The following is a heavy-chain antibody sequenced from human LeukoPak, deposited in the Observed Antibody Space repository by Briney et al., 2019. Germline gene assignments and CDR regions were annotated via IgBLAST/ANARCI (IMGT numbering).Heavy chain of an antibody. D-gene: IGHD2-15*01. CDR3: AKDFVVGPTYYYYGMDV. CDR2: ISYDGSNK. V-gene: IGHV3-30*18. Sequence: GGSLRLSCAASGFTFSSYGMHWVRQAPGKGLEWVAVISYDGSNKYYADSVKGRFTISRDNSKNTLYLQMNSLRAEDTAVYYCAKDFVVGPTYYYYGMDVWGQGTTVTVSS. CDR1: GFTFSSYG. J-gene: IGHJ6*02.